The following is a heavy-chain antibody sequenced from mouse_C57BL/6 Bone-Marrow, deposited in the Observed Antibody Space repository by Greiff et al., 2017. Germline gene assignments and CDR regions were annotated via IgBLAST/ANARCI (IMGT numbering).Heavy chain of an antibody. CDR2: IYPRSGNT. V-gene: IGHV1-81*01. Sequence: VKLQESGAELARPGASVKLSCKASGYTFTSYGISWVKQRTGQGLEWIGEIYPRSGNTYYNEKFKGKATLTADKSSSTAYMELRSLTSEDSAVYFCARRGAYYSNYDYAMDDWGQGTSVTVSS. D-gene: IGHD2-5*01. J-gene: IGHJ4*01. CDR1: GYTFTSYG. CDR3: ARRGAYYSNYDYAMDD.